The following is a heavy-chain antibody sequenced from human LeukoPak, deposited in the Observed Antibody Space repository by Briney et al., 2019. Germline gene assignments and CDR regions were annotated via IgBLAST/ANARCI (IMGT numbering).Heavy chain of an antibody. CDR3: ARMRFLESTDSMDV. Sequence: GGSLRLSCAASGFTFSSYAMHWVRQAPGKGLEWVAVISYDGSNKYYADSVKGRFTISRDNSKNTLYLRMNSLRAEDTAVYYCARMRFLESTDSMDVWGQGTTVTVSS. CDR1: GFTFSSYA. CDR2: ISYDGSNK. D-gene: IGHD3-3*01. J-gene: IGHJ6*02. V-gene: IGHV3-30-3*01.